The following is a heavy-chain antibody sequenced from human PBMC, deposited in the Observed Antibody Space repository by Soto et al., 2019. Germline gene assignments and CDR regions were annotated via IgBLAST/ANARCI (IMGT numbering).Heavy chain of an antibody. D-gene: IGHD3-10*01. CDR3: ARGWGGTMVRGVIIT. CDR2: IYHSGST. J-gene: IGHJ5*02. CDR1: GGSISSSNW. Sequence: QVQLQESGPGLVKPSGTLSLTCAVSGGSISSSNWWSWVRQPPGKGLEWIGEIYHSGSTNYNPSLKGRVTISVDKSKNQFSLKLSSVTAADTAVYYCARGWGGTMVRGVIITWGQGTLVTVSS. V-gene: IGHV4-4*02.